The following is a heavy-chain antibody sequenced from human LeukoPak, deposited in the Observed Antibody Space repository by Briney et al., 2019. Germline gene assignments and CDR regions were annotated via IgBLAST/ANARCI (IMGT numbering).Heavy chain of an antibody. CDR3: AKDGGVSGLNWFDS. Sequence: GGSLRLSCLASGFTFDNSAMHWVRHAPGKGLEWVSLINWDGTNTLYANSVRGRFTISRDNNINSLYLHINNLRLEDSAVYYCAKDGGVSGLNWFDSWGQGTLVTVSS. V-gene: IGHV3-43D*04. D-gene: IGHD3-16*01. CDR2: INWDGTNT. CDR1: GFTFDNSA. J-gene: IGHJ5*01.